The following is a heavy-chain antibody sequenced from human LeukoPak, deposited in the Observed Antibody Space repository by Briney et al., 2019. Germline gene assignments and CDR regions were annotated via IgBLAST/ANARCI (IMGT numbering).Heavy chain of an antibody. CDR3: ARGLLLGPQYYFDY. CDR1: GFTFSSYA. V-gene: IGHV3-21*01. D-gene: IGHD1-26*01. Sequence: PGGPLRLSCAASGFTFSSYAMSWVRQAPGKGLEWVSSISSSSSYIYYADSVKGRFTISRDNAKNSLYLQMNSLRAEDTAVYYCARGLLLGPQYYFDYWGQGTLVTVSS. J-gene: IGHJ4*02. CDR2: ISSSSSYI.